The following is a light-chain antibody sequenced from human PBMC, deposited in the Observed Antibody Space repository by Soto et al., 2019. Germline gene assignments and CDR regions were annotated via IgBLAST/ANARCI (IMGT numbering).Light chain of an antibody. J-gene: IGKJ1*01. CDR1: QNVGGD. Sequence: EGVTTQSPATLSVSPGERATLSCRASQNVGGDLAWYQQKPGQAPRLLIYRTSTRANGTPDRFSGSGSGTEFTLTISSLQSEDFAVYYCQEYNGRSSFGQGTKVEMK. V-gene: IGKV3-15*01. CDR2: RTS. CDR3: QEYNGRSS.